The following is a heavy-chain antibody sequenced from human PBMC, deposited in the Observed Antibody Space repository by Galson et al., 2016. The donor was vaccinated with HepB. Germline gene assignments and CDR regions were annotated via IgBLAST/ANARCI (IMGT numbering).Heavy chain of an antibody. Sequence: TLSLTCTVSGDSVSSGYFYWNWIRQSPGKGLEWIGYIYYTGSTYYNPSLKSRVTISVDTSKNQFSLKLSSVTAADTAGYYCARSAKAAAATTGYWGKGTLVTVFS. J-gene: IGHJ4*02. CDR2: IYYTGST. CDR1: GDSVSSGYFY. V-gene: IGHV4-30-4*08. CDR3: ARSAKAAAATTGY. D-gene: IGHD6-13*01.